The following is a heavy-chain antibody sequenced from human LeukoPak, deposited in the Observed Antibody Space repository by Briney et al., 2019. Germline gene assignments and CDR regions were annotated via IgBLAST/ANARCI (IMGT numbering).Heavy chain of an antibody. J-gene: IGHJ5*02. CDR3: ARDDFGDLT. D-gene: IGHD4-17*01. Sequence: PSETLSLTCTVSGGSISSSYYHWGWIRQPPGKGLEWIGNIYYSGSTHYNPSLRSRVTISLDTSKNQFSLKLNSVTAADTAFYYCARDDFGDLTWGQGTLVTVSS. V-gene: IGHV4-39*07. CDR1: GGSISSSYYH. CDR2: IYYSGST.